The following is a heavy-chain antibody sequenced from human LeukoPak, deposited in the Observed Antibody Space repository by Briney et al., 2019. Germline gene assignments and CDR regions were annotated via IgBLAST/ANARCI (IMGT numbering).Heavy chain of an antibody. Sequence: PGGSLRLSCAASGFPFSDYYMSWIRQAPGRGLEWISYISSGGSTIYYADSVKGRFTISRDNAKNTLYLQMNSLRAEDTAVYYCASGFRYGHYWGQGTLVTVSS. CDR2: ISSGGSTI. D-gene: IGHD3-9*01. CDR3: ASGFRYGHY. CDR1: GFPFSDYY. V-gene: IGHV3-11*04. J-gene: IGHJ4*02.